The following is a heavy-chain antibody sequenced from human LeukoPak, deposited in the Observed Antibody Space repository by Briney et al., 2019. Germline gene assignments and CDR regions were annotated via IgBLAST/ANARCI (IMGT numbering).Heavy chain of an antibody. V-gene: IGHV1-8*01. CDR2: MNPNSGNT. Sequence: ASVKVSCKASGYTFTSYDINWVRQATGQGLEWMGWMNPNSGNTGYAQKFQGRVTMTRNTSISTAYMELSSLRSEDTAVYYCARSSEVVTEYFDYWGQGTLVTVSS. D-gene: IGHD6-25*01. CDR3: ARSSEVVTEYFDY. J-gene: IGHJ4*02. CDR1: GYTFTSYD.